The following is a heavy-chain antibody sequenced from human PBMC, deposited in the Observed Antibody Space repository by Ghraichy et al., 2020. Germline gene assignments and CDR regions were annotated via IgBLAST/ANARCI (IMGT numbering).Heavy chain of an antibody. J-gene: IGHJ4*02. CDR1: GFTFSSYA. CDR2: ISGSGGST. V-gene: IGHV3-23*01. CDR3: AKCSDYGRLVDY. Sequence: GGSLRLSCAASGFTFSSYAMSWVRQAPGKGLEWVSAISGSGGSTYYADSVKGRFTISRENSKNTLYLQMNSLRAEDTAGYYCAKCSDYGRLVDYWGQGTLVTVSS. D-gene: IGHD4-17*01.